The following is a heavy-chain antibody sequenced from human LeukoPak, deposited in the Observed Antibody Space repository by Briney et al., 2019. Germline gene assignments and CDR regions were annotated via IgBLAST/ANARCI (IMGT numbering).Heavy chain of an antibody. J-gene: IGHJ5*02. CDR3: ATKYGES. CDR1: GFAVSTSY. CDR2: IWIDGTT. D-gene: IGHD4/OR15-4a*01. V-gene: IGHV3-66*02. Sequence: GGSLRLSCVVSGFAVSTSYMAWVRQAPGKGLECVSLIWIDGTTHYADSVKGRFTISGDNSKNTLYLQMNSLRPEDTAVYYCATKYGESWGQGTLVTVSS.